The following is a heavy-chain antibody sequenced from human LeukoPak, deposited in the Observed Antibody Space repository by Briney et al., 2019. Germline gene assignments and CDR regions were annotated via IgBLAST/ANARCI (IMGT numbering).Heavy chain of an antibody. J-gene: IGHJ3*02. CDR2: IFYTGST. Sequence: AETLSLTCTVSGGSISSYYWSWIRQPPGKGLEWIGYIFYTGSTNYNPSLKSRVTISVLTSKNRFSLKLSSVTAADTAVYYCATLTGGDDAFDIWGQGTMVTVSS. CDR3: ATLTGGDDAFDI. V-gene: IGHV4-59*01. CDR1: GGSISSYY. D-gene: IGHD4-23*01.